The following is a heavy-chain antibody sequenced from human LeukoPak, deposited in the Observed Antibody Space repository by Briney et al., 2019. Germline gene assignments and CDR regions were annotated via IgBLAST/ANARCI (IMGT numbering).Heavy chain of an antibody. CDR2: IYSGGST. CDR1: GFTVSSNF. J-gene: IGHJ4*02. CDR3: ARDRMATSVTTLDY. V-gene: IGHV3-66*01. D-gene: IGHD4-11*01. Sequence: GGSLRLSCAASGFTVSSNFMSWVRQAPGKGLEWVSVIYSGGSTYYADSVKGRFTISRDNSKNTLYLQMNSLRVEDTAVYFCARDRMATSVTTLDYWRQGTLVTVSS.